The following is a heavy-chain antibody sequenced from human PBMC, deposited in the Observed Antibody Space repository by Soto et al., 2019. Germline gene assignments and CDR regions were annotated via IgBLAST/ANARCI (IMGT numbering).Heavy chain of an antibody. V-gene: IGHV1-8*01. D-gene: IGHD3-22*01. CDR1: GYTFTSYD. CDR3: ARGDWTETYYYDSSGYYLLGY. J-gene: IGHJ4*02. Sequence: ASVKVSCKASGYTFTSYDINWVRQATGQGLGWMGWMNPNSGNTGYAQKFQGRVTMTRNTSISTAYMELSSLRSEDTAVYYCARGDWTETYYYDSSGYYLLGYWGQGTLVTVSS. CDR2: MNPNSGNT.